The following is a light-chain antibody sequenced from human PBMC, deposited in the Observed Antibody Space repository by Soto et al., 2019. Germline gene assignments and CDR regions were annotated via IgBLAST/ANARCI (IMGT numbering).Light chain of an antibody. J-gene: IGKJ4*01. CDR1: QGVSSN. Sequence: EIVMTQSPSTLSVSPGERATLSCRASQGVSSNLAWYQQKPGQAPRLLIYDASSRATGIPDRFSGSGSGTDFTLTISRLEPEDFAVYYCQQYGSSPTFGGGTKVDIK. CDR2: DAS. V-gene: IGKV3-20*01. CDR3: QQYGSSPT.